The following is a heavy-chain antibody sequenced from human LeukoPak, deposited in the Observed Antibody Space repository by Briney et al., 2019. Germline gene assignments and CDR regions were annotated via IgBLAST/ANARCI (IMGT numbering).Heavy chain of an antibody. CDR3: ARDESGYDYGPEYYYYYGMDV. V-gene: IGHV1-18*01. CDR2: ISAYNGNT. Sequence: GASVKVSCKTSGHTFTSYGISWVRQAPGQGLEWMGWISAYNGNTNYAQKLQGRVTMTTDPSTTTAYMELRSLRSDDTAVYYCARDESGYDYGPEYYYYYGMDVWGQGTTVTVSS. D-gene: IGHD5-12*01. CDR1: GHTFTSYG. J-gene: IGHJ6*02.